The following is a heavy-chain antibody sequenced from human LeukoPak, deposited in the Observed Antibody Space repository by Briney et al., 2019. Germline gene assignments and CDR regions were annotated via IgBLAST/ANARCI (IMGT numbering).Heavy chain of an antibody. J-gene: IGHJ5*02. CDR3: ARGHRWFDP. V-gene: IGHV3-11*05. CDR2: ISDSTGYT. Sequence: GGSLRLSCAASGFTFSDYYMSWIRQAPGKGLECVSYISDSTGYTNYADSVKGRFTISRDNARNPLYLQMNSLRAEDTAMYYRARGHRWFDPWGQGTLVTVSS. CDR1: GFTFSDYY.